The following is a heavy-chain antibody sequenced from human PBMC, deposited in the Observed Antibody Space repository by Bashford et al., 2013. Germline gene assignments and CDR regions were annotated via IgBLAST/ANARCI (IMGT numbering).Heavy chain of an antibody. J-gene: IGHJ4*02. D-gene: IGHD6-6*01. CDR1: GGSISSGGYY. Sequence: SSETLSLTCTVSGGSISSGGYYWSWIRQHPGKGLEWIGYIYYSGSTYYNPSLKSRVTISVDTSKNQFSLKLSSVTAADTAVYYCARGGYSSIAARLDYWGQGPWSPSPQ. CDR2: IYYSGST. V-gene: IGHV4-31*03. CDR3: ARGGYSSIAARLDY.